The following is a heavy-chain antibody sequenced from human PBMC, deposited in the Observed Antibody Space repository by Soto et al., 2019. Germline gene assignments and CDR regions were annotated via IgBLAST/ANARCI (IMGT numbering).Heavy chain of an antibody. CDR2: INHSGST. Sequence: HVQLQQWGAGLLKPSETLSLTCAVYGGSFSGYYWSWIRQPPGKGLEWIGEINHSGSTNYNPSLKSRVTISVDTSKNQFSLKLSSVTAADTAVYYCARRSPSGLAAAGSKGAFDIWGQGTMVTVSS. J-gene: IGHJ3*02. V-gene: IGHV4-34*01. D-gene: IGHD6-13*01. CDR1: GGSFSGYY. CDR3: ARRSPSGLAAAGSKGAFDI.